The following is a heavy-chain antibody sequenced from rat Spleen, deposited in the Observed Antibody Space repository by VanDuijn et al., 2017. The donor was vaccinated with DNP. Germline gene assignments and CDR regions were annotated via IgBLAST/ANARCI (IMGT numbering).Heavy chain of an antibody. CDR1: GFSLTTHH. D-gene: IGHD2-1*01. V-gene: IGHV2-72*01. Sequence: QVQLKESGPGLVQPSQTLSLTCTVSGFSLTTHHVSWVRQPPGKSLVWMGTIWAGGSINYNSAVQSRLSISRDTSKSKVFLEMNSLQPEDTGTYYCARHTYAHYFDYWGQGVMVTVSS. CDR3: ARHTYAHYFDY. CDR2: IWAGGSI. J-gene: IGHJ2*01.